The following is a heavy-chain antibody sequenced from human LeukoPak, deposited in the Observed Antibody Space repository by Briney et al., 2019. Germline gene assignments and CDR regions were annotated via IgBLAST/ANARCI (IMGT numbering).Heavy chain of an antibody. CDR2: IIPIFGTA. J-gene: IGHJ5*02. D-gene: IGHD2-2*02. V-gene: IGHV1-69*05. CDR3: ARVAGFVRGPAAIRGWFDP. CDR1: GGTFSSYA. Sequence: ASVKVSCKASGGTFSSYAISWVRQAPGQGLEWMGGIIPIFGTANYAQKFQGRVTITTDESTSTAYMEPSSLRSEDTAVYYCARVAGFVRGPAAIRGWFDPWGQGTLVTVSS.